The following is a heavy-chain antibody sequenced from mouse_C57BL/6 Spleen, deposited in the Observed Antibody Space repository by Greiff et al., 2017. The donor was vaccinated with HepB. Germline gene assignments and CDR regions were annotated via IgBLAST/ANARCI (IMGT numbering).Heavy chain of an antibody. CDR1: GFTFSSYA. CDR2: ISDGGSYT. D-gene: IGHD2-1*01. J-gene: IGHJ4*01. Sequence: EVKVVESGGGLVKPGGSLKLSCAASGFTFSSYAMSWVRQTPEKRLEWVATISDGGSYTYYPDNVKGRFTISRDNAKNNLYLQMSHLKSEDTAMYYCAREFYQGYAMDYWGQGTSVTVSS. CDR3: AREFYQGYAMDY. V-gene: IGHV5-4*01.